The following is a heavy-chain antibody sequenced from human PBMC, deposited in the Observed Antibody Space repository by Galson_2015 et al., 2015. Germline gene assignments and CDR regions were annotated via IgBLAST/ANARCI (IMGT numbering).Heavy chain of an antibody. CDR2: INSGNGNT. CDR3: ARNGITMVRGILTTYNWFDP. J-gene: IGHJ5*02. CDR1: GYIFSNYA. Sequence: SVKVSCKASGYIFSNYAMHWVRQAPGQSLEWMGWINSGNGNTKYSQKFQGRVTITRDASASTAYMELSSLGSEDTAVYYCARNGITMVRGILTTYNWFDPWSQGTLVTVS. D-gene: IGHD3-10*01. V-gene: IGHV1-3*01.